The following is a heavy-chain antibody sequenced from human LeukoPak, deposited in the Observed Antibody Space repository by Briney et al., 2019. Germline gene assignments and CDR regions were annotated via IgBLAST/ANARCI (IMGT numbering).Heavy chain of an antibody. J-gene: IGHJ4*02. Sequence: SETLSLTCTVSGGSISGSSYYWGWIRQPPGKGLEWIGSIYYSGNTYYNPSLKSRVTISVDTSKNQFSLKLNSVTATDTAVYYCARHYGRWGQGTLVTVSS. D-gene: IGHD3-10*01. CDR1: GGSISGSSYY. CDR2: IYYSGNT. V-gene: IGHV4-39*01. CDR3: ARHYGR.